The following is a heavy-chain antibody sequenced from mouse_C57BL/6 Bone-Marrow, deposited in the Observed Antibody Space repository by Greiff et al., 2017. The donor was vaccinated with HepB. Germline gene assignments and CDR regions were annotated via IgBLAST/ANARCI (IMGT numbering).Heavy chain of an antibody. CDR1: GFTFSSYG. J-gene: IGHJ2*01. D-gene: IGHD1-1*01. V-gene: IGHV5-6*01. CDR2: ISSGGSYT. CDR3: ARHGGTVVYFDY. Sequence: EVQWVESGGDLVKPGGSLKLSCAASGFTFSSYGMSWVRQTPDKRLEWVATISSGGSYTYYPDSVKGRFTISRDNAKNTLYLQMSSLKSEDTAMYYCARHGGTVVYFDYWGQGTTLTVSS.